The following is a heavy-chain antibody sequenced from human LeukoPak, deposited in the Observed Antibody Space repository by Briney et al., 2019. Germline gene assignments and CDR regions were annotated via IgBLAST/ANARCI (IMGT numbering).Heavy chain of an antibody. Sequence: SETLSLTCAVYGGSFSGYYWSWIRQPPGKGLEWIGEINHSGSTNYNPSLKSRVTISVDTSKNQFSLKLSSVTAADTAVYYCAREVVKGPYYYGSGSYYKSPSYYYYGMDVWGQGTTVTVSS. CDR3: AREVVKGPYYYGSGSYYKSPSYYYYGMDV. J-gene: IGHJ6*02. CDR2: INHSGST. D-gene: IGHD3-10*01. V-gene: IGHV4-34*01. CDR1: GGSFSGYY.